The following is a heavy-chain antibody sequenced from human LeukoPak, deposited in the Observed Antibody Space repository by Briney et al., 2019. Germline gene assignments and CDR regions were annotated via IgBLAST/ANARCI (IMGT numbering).Heavy chain of an antibody. CDR3: AKRQSDCGGDSPSVFDY. V-gene: IGHV3-23*01. CDR2: ISGSGGST. J-gene: IGHJ4*02. CDR1: GFTFSIYA. D-gene: IGHD2-21*02. Sequence: GALRLSCAASGFTFSIYAMSWVRQAPGKGLEWVSAISGSGGSTYYADSLKGRFTISRDNSKNTMYLQTNSLRAEDRAVYYCAKRQSDCGGDSPSVFDYWGKGTLVTVSS.